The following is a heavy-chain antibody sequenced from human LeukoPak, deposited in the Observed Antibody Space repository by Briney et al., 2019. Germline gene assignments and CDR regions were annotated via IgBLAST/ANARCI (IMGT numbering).Heavy chain of an antibody. J-gene: IGHJ4*02. V-gene: IGHV6-1*01. CDR1: GDSVSGNTAA. CDR3: VRDGEGGLDYFDY. Sequence: SQTLSLTCAISGDSVSGNTAAWNWIRQSPSRGLEWLGRTYYRSTWLYDYALSLKSRININPDTSKNQFSLHLNSVTPEDTAVYYCVRDGEGGLDYFDYWGRGTLVTVSS. CDR2: TYYRSTWLY. D-gene: IGHD3-16*01.